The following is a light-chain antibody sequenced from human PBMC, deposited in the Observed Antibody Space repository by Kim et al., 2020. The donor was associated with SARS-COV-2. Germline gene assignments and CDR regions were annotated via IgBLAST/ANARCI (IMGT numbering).Light chain of an antibody. V-gene: IGLV10-54*01. CDR3: SAWDSSLSAWV. J-gene: IGLJ3*02. CDR2: RNG. Sequence: QPATLSCTGNSNNVGNQGAAWLQQHQGHPPKLVSYRNGNRPSGISGRLSASRSGNTAFLTIAGLQVEDEADYYCSAWDSSLSAWVFGGGTRLTVL. CDR1: SNNVGNQG.